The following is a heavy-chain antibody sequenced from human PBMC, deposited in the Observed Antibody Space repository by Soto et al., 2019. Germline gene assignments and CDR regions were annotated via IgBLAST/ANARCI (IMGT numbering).Heavy chain of an antibody. CDR1: GGSVSSGSYY. CDR2: FYYSGST. D-gene: IGHD3-22*01. J-gene: IGHJ4*02. Sequence: SETLSLTCTVSGGSVSSGSYYWSWIRQPPGKGLEWIGYFYYSGSTNYNPSLKSRVTISVDTSKNQFSLKLSSLTAAGSIVYYCARDSYDDDSSGMMYYFDNVGQGTLAAASS. CDR3: ARDSYDDDSSGMMYYFDN. V-gene: IGHV4-61*01.